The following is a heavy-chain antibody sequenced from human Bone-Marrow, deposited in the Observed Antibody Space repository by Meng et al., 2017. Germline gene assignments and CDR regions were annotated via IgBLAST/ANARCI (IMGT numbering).Heavy chain of an antibody. V-gene: IGHV4-59*01. Sequence: LRLSCTVSGGSISSYYWSWIRQPPGKGLEWIGYIYYSGSTNYNPSLKSRVTISVDTSKNQFSLKLSSVTAADTAVYYCARDAPNYYDDAFDIWGQGTMVTVSS. J-gene: IGHJ3*02. D-gene: IGHD3-22*01. CDR1: GGSISSYY. CDR2: IYYSGST. CDR3: ARDAPNYYDDAFDI.